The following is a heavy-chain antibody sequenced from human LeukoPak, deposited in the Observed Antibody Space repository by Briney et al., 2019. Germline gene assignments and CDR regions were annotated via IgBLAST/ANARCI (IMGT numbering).Heavy chain of an antibody. CDR1: GFAIVDHF. Sequence: AGSLRLSCAASGFAIVDHFMHWVRQTPGKGREWGSTINGGGATFYADSVKGRFSLSRDRSTNTFHLQMNSLRAEDTAVYSCARRGVQGYMDVWGKGTTVAVSS. J-gene: IGHJ6*03. D-gene: IGHD1-26*01. CDR2: INGGGAT. CDR3: ARRGVQGYMDV. V-gene: IGHV3-23*01.